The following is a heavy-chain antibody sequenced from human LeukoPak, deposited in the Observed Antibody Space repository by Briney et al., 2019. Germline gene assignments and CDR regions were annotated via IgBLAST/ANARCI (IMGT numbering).Heavy chain of an antibody. Sequence: GGSLRVSCAAAGFTFSSNWMSWVRQAPGQGLEWVANIKQGGSEKYYVDSMKGRFTISRDNAKNSLYLQMNSLRAEDTAVYYCARGKYYYDSTGYYPGGDYWGQGTLVTVSS. D-gene: IGHD3-22*01. CDR3: ARGKYYYDSTGYYPGGDY. J-gene: IGHJ4*02. CDR1: GFTFSSNW. V-gene: IGHV3-7*01. CDR2: IKQGGSEK.